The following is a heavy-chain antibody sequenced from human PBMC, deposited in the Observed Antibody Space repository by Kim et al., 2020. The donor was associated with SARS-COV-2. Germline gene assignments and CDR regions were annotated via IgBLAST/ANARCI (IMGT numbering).Heavy chain of an antibody. CDR1: GFTFNTYG. J-gene: IGHJ4*02. CDR2: ISDDGSNK. CDR3: AKSFSGSYFGYDY. V-gene: IGHV3-30*18. D-gene: IGHD1-26*01. Sequence: GGSLRLSCAASGFTFNTYGMHWVRQAPGKGLEWVAVISDDGSNKYYADSVKGRFTISRDNSKNTLYLQMNSLRIEDTAVYYCAKSFSGSYFGYDYWGKGTLVTVSS.